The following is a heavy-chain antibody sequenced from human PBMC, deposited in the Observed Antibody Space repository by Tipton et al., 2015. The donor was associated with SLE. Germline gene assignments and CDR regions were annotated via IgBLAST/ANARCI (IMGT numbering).Heavy chain of an antibody. CDR1: GGSISSGGYY. CDR2: IYYSGST. CDR3: ASCSRSDAFDI. Sequence: TLSLTCTVSGGSISSGGYYWSWIRQHPGKGLEWIGYIYYSGSTYYNPSLKSRVTISVDTSKNPFSLKLSSVTAADTAVYYCASCSRSDAFDIWGQGTMVTVSS. J-gene: IGHJ3*02. D-gene: IGHD2-2*01. V-gene: IGHV4-31*03.